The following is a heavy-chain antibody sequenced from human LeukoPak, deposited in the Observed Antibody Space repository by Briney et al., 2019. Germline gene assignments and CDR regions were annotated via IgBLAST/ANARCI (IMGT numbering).Heavy chain of an antibody. D-gene: IGHD1-14*01. CDR3: AKGTSPGPEYLQR. J-gene: IGHJ1*01. CDR2: ISSSSSTI. CDR1: GFTFSSYS. V-gene: IGHV3-48*01. Sequence: PGGSLRLSCAASGFTFSSYSMNWVRQAPGKGLEWVSYISSSSSTIYYADSVKGRFTISRDNPKNTLYLQMNSLRAEDTAVYYCAKGTSPGPEYLQRWGQGTLVTVSS.